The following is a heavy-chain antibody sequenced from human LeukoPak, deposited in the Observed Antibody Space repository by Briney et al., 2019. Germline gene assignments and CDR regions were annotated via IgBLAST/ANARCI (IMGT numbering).Heavy chain of an antibody. V-gene: IGHV4-59*10. CDR2: IYTSGNT. CDR3: ARGRGSSWYYFDY. J-gene: IGHJ4*02. D-gene: IGHD6-13*01. CDR1: AFTFTEYY. Sequence: GSLRLSCVASAFTFTEYYMAWVRQAPGKGLEWIGRIYTSGNTNYNPSLKGRVTMSVDTSKNQFSLNLSSVTAADTAVYYCARGRGSSWYYFDYWGQGTLVTVSS.